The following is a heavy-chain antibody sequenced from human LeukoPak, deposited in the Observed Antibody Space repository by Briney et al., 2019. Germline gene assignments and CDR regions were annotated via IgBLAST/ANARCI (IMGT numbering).Heavy chain of an antibody. CDR3: ARVGVPGSLDY. Sequence: SETLSLTCTVPGGSITSSNYYWAWIRHPPGKGLEWIGYIYFSGNTIYNPSLKSRVTISVDTSKNQFSLKLTSVTAADTAVYYCARVGVPGSLDYWGQGTLVTVSS. V-gene: IGHV4-61*05. CDR1: GGSITSSNYY. J-gene: IGHJ4*02. D-gene: IGHD3-3*01. CDR2: IYFSGNT.